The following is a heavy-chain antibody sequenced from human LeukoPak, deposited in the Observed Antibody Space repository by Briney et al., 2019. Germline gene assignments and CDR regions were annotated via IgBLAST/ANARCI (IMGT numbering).Heavy chain of an antibody. Sequence: PSETLSLTCTVSGGSISSSSYYWGWIRQPPGKGLEWIRSIYYSGSTYYNPSLKSRVTISVDTSKNQFSLKLSSVTAADTAVYYCAREEDIVVVAAKGLWGIWGQGTMVTVSS. J-gene: IGHJ3*02. D-gene: IGHD2-15*01. CDR2: IYYSGST. CDR3: AREEDIVVVAAKGLWGI. CDR1: GGSISSSSYY. V-gene: IGHV4-39*02.